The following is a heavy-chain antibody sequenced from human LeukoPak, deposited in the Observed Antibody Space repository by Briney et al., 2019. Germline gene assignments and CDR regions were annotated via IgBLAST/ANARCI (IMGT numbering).Heavy chain of an antibody. J-gene: IGHJ6*02. CDR1: GFTFSDYY. V-gene: IGHV3-11*04. D-gene: IGHD3-9*01. CDR2: ISSSGGTI. Sequence: GGSLRLSCAASGFTFSDYYMSWIRQAPGKGLEWVSYISSSGGTIYYADSVKGRFTISRDNTKKTLYLEMNSLRAEDTAVYFCARVAHFDRGMDVWGQGTTVTVSS. CDR3: ARVAHFDRGMDV.